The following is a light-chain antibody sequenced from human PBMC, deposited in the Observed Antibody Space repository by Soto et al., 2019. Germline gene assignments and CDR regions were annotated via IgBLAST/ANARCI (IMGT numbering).Light chain of an antibody. CDR1: QSVGSH. CDR3: QQYDNWPPFT. CDR2: GAY. Sequence: EIVMMQFPETLSVSPGEKATLSWRASQSVGSHVAWYQQRPGQPPRLLIYGAYYRATGIPARFSGSASGTDFTLTISSLESEDLAVYYCQQYDNWPPFTFGPGTKVDIK. V-gene: IGKV3-15*01. J-gene: IGKJ3*01.